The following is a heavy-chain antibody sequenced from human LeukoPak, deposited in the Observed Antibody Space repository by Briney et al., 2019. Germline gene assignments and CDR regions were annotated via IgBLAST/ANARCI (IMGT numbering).Heavy chain of an antibody. Sequence: SETLSLTCAVYGGSFSGYYWSWIRQPPGKGLEWIGEINHSGSTNYNPSLKSRVTISVDTSKNQFSLKLSSVTAADTAVYYCARGRRRTSTTMIQTTAAGFDIWGQGTMVSVSS. D-gene: IGHD3-22*01. J-gene: IGHJ3*02. CDR1: GGSFSGYY. CDR2: INHSGST. V-gene: IGHV4-34*01. CDR3: ARGRRRTSTTMIQTTAAGFDI.